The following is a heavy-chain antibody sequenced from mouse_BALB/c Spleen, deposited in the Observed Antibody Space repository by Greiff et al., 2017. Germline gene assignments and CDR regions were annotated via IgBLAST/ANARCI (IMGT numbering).Heavy chain of an antibody. J-gene: IGHJ4*01. CDR1: GYSITSGYY. CDR2: ISYDGSN. D-gene: IGHD1-1*01. Sequence: EVKLQESGPGLVKPSQSLSLTCSVTGYSITSGYYWNWIRQFPGNKLEWMGYISYDGSNNYNPSLKNRISITRDTSKNQFFLKLNSVTTEDTATYYCASYGSSYFYAMDYWGQGTSVTVSS. V-gene: IGHV3-6*02. CDR3: ASYGSSYFYAMDY.